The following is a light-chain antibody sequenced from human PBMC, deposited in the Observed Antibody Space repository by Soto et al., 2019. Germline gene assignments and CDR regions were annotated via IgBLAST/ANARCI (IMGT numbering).Light chain of an antibody. CDR2: GAS. CDR1: QSVTSNY. V-gene: IGKV3-20*01. CDR3: QQYGSPPIT. Sequence: IVFTQSPCTLSLSPGERATLSCRASQSVTSNYLTWYQQKPGRPPRLLIYGASSRASGIPDRFSGSGSGTDFTLTISRLEPEDFAVYYCQQYGSPPITFGQGTRLEIK. J-gene: IGKJ5*01.